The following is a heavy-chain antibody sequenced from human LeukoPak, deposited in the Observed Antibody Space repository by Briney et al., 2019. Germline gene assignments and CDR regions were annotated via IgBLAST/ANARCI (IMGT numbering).Heavy chain of an antibody. J-gene: IGHJ5*02. CDR3: ARDKWFGELLPQPSGWFDP. V-gene: IGHV1-18*01. Sequence: ASVKVSCKTSGYTFTSHGINWLRQAPGQGLEWMGWVSGYNGNTDYAQKFQGRVTITRDTSASTAYMELSSLRSEDTAVYYCARDKWFGELLPQPSGWFDPWGQGTLVTVSS. CDR2: VSGYNGNT. D-gene: IGHD3-10*01. CDR1: GYTFTSHG.